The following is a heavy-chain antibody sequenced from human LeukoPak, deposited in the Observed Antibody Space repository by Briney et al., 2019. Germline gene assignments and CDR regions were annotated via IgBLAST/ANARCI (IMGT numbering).Heavy chain of an antibody. CDR2: IDTRGSYI. Sequence: GGSLEISFTASGFPFTSYGMNWVRQAPGKGLEWVSFIDTRGSYIYYGDSLKGRVTIYRDNAKNSLFLQMNGLRAEDTAVYYCARGRSITLLRGVAMSDGFDIWGQGAMVTVSS. CDR3: ARGRSITLLRGVAMSDGFDI. V-gene: IGHV3-21*01. D-gene: IGHD3-10*01. J-gene: IGHJ3*02. CDR1: GFPFTSYG.